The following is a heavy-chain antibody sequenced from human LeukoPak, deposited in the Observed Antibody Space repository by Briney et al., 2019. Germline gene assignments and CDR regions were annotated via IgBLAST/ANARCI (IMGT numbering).Heavy chain of an antibody. CDR1: GGSISSYY. CDR3: AREGYCSGGSCYSGASNWFDP. J-gene: IGHJ5*02. CDR2: IYYSGST. Sequence: SETLSLTGTVSGGSISSYYWSWIRQPPGKGLEWIGYIYYSGSTNYNPSLKSRVTISVDTSKNQFSLKLSSVTAADTAVYYCAREGYCSGGSCYSGASNWFDPWGQGTLVTVSP. D-gene: IGHD2-15*01. V-gene: IGHV4-59*01.